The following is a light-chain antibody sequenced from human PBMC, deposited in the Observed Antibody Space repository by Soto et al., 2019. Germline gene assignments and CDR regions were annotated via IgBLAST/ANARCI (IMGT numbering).Light chain of an antibody. J-gene: IGLJ1*01. CDR2: EVS. V-gene: IGLV2-14*01. CDR1: SSDIGAYNY. CDR3: FSFTTDWTHV. Sequence: QSVVTQPASASGSPGQSITTSCTGSSSDIGAYNYVSWFQQYPGKAPKLIISEVSNRPSGVSNRFSGSKSGTAASLTISGLQTEDEADYFCFSFTTDWTHVFGTGTKVTAL.